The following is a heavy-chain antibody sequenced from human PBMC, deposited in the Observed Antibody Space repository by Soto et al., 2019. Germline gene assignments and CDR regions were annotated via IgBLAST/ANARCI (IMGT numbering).Heavy chain of an antibody. CDR2: ITDSGGST. Sequence: GGSLRLSCAASGFTFSSVAMAWVRQAPGEGLEWVSSITDSGGSTDYADSVKGRFTISRDNSRNTLYLQMNSLRADDTAVYYCAKLYWNPRYFDYWGQGTRVTVSS. V-gene: IGHV3-23*01. CDR3: AKLYWNPRYFDY. D-gene: IGHD1-1*01. J-gene: IGHJ4*02. CDR1: GFTFSSVA.